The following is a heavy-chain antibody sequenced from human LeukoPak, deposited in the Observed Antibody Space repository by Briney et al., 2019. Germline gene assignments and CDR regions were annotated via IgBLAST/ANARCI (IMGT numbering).Heavy chain of an antibody. CDR2: IIPIFDTA. CDR1: GGTFSTYA. Sequence: SVKVSCKASGGTFSTYAISWVRRAPGQGLEWMGRIIPIFDTANYAQKFQGRVTITTDESTSTAYMELSSLRFEDTAVYYCARDGGCGGDCYSSHFDYWGQGTQVTVSS. CDR3: ARDGGCGGDCYSSHFDY. J-gene: IGHJ4*02. D-gene: IGHD2-21*02. V-gene: IGHV1-69*05.